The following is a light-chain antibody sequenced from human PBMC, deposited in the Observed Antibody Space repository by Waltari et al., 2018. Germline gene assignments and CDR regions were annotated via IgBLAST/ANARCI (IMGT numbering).Light chain of an antibody. Sequence: DIQLTQSPSFLSASVGDRVPITCRASQDISSHLAWYQKNPRKAPKLLVYGASTLGSGVPSGFSGGGSGTEFTLTISSLQPEDFATYYCQQLNSYPITFGQGTRLEIK. CDR2: GAS. J-gene: IGKJ5*01. V-gene: IGKV1-9*01. CDR1: QDISSH. CDR3: QQLNSYPIT.